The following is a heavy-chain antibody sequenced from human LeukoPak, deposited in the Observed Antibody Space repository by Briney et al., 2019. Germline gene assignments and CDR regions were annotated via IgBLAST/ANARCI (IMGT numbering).Heavy chain of an antibody. CDR3: AKSHVTTATGTGRYFDY. CDR1: GFTFSNYA. Sequence: GGSLRLSCAASGFTFSNYAMSWVRQAPGKGLEWVSGINVSGGSTFYADSVRGRFTISRDNSKNTLYLQMNSLRAEDTAVYYCAKSHVTTATGTGRYFDYWGQGTLVTVSS. J-gene: IGHJ4*02. V-gene: IGHV3-23*01. CDR2: INVSGGST. D-gene: IGHD3-9*01.